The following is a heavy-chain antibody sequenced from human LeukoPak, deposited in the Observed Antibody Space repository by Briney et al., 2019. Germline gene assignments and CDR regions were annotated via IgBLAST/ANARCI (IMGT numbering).Heavy chain of an antibody. D-gene: IGHD1-26*01. J-gene: IGHJ4*02. V-gene: IGHV3-7*01. CDR1: GFTFSSYW. CDR3: VSGSYHNFDY. CDR2: IKQDGSEK. Sequence: PGGSLRLSYASSGFTFSSYWMSWVRQAPGKGLEWVANIKQDGSEKYYVDSVKGRFTISRDNAKNSLYLQMNSLRAEDTAVYYCVSGSYHNFDYCGQGTLVTVSS.